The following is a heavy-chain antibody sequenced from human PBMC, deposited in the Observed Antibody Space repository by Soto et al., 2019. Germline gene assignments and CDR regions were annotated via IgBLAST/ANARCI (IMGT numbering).Heavy chain of an antibody. CDR2: INPHSGGT. CDR1: GYTFTGYY. J-gene: IGHJ4*01. D-gene: IGHD2-2*01. V-gene: IGHV1-2*02. CDR3: AGTSCSSTTCPTTY. Sequence: QVQLVQSGAEVKKPGASVKVSCKTSGYTFTGYYIYWVRQAPGQGLEWMGWINPHSGGTDSSQKFQGRVTMTRDTSISTAYMELSRLRSDDTAVYYCAGTSCSSTTCPTTYWGHGTLVTVSS.